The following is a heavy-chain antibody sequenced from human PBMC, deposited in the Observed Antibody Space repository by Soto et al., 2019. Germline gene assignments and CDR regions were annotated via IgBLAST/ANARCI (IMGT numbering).Heavy chain of an antibody. CDR3: ARDRGFGMDV. Sequence: QVQLQESGPGLVKPSQTLSLTCTVSGDSISGGRYYWNWIRQHPGKGLEWIGNIYESGTTYYNPSLKSRLIISEDTSKNQFPLRLNSVTAADTAVYYCARDRGFGMDVWGQGTTVTVSS. J-gene: IGHJ6*02. CDR2: IYESGTT. V-gene: IGHV4-31*03. CDR1: GDSISGGRYY.